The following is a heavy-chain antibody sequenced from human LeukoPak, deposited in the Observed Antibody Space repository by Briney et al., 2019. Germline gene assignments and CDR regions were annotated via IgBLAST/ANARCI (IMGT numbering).Heavy chain of an antibody. CDR2: IIPIFGTA. CDR3: ARGSYGSGSYYMTQDYYGMDV. Sequence: ASVKLSCKASGGTFSSYAISWVRQPPGQGLEWMGGIIPIFGTANYAQKFQGRVTITADKSTSTAYMELSSLRSEDTAVYYCARGSYGSGSYYMTQDYYGMDVWGKGTTVTVSS. V-gene: IGHV1-69*06. D-gene: IGHD3-10*01. J-gene: IGHJ6*04. CDR1: GGTFSSYA.